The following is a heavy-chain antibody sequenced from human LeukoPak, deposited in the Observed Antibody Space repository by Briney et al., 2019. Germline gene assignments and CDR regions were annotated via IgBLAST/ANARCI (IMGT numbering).Heavy chain of an antibody. V-gene: IGHV4-34*01. CDR3: ARGLGGYYDSRYDY. CDR2: INHSGST. Sequence: SETLSLTCAVYGGSFSGYYWSWIRQPPGKGLEWIGEINHSGSTNYNPSLKSRATISVDTSKNQFSLKLSSVTAADTAVYYCARGLGGYYDSRYDYWGQGTLVTVSS. J-gene: IGHJ4*02. CDR1: GGSFSGYY. D-gene: IGHD3-22*01.